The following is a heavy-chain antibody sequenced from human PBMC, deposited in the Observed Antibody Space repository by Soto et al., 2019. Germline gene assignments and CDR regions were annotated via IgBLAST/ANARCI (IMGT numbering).Heavy chain of an antibody. CDR1: GGTFSSYT. CDR2: ISAYNGNT. J-gene: IGHJ6*02. CDR3: ARQYSSGWYGYYYGMDV. V-gene: IGHV1-18*01. Sequence: GASVKVSCKASGGTFSSYTISWVRQAPGQGLEWMGWISAYNGNTNYAQKLQGRVTMTTDTSTSTAYMELRSLRSDDTAVYYCARQYSSGWYGYYYGMDVWGQGTTVTVSS. D-gene: IGHD6-19*01.